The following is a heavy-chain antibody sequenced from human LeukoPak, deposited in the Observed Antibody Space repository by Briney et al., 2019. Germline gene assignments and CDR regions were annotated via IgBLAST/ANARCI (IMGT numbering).Heavy chain of an antibody. Sequence: SETPSLTCTVSGGSISSYYWNWIRQPPGMGLEWIGYIYYSGSANYNPSLKSRVTISVDTSKNQFSLKLSSVTAADTAVYYCARQSSWIFDYWGQGTLVTVSS. J-gene: IGHJ4*02. D-gene: IGHD6-13*01. CDR1: GGSISSYY. CDR2: IYYSGSA. V-gene: IGHV4-59*08. CDR3: ARQSSWIFDY.